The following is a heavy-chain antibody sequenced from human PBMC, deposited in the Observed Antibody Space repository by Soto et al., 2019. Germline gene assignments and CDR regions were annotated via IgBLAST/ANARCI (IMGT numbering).Heavy chain of an antibody. CDR3: AKAGGDLVGATGEGFDY. V-gene: IGHV3-23*01. CDR2: ISGSGGST. Sequence: GGSLRLSCAASGFTFSSYAMSWVRQAPGKGLEWVSAISGSGGSTYYADSVKGRFTISRDNSKNALYLQMNSLRAEDTAVYYCAKAGGDLVGATGEGFDYWGQGTLVTVSS. D-gene: IGHD1-26*01. CDR1: GFTFSSYA. J-gene: IGHJ4*02.